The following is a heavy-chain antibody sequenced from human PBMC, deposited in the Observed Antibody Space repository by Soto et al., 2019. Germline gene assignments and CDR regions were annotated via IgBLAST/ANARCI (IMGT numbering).Heavy chain of an antibody. CDR1: GFTFSSYE. V-gene: IGHV3-48*03. CDR2: ISSSGSTI. Sequence: PGGSLRLSCAASGFTFSSYEMNLVRQAPGKGLECVSYISSSGSTIYYADSVKGRFTISRDNANNSLYLQMNSLRAEDTAVYYCAREGNSYAYYYYGMDVWGQGTTVNVSS. D-gene: IGHD5-18*01. CDR3: AREGNSYAYYYYGMDV. J-gene: IGHJ6*02.